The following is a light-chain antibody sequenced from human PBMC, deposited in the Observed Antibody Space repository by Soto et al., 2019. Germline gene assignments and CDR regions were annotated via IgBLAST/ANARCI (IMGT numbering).Light chain of an antibody. V-gene: IGKV1-6*01. Sequence: IQMTQSPSSLSASVGDRVTISCWASQGVRDDVGWYQQKPGKAPKLLIYSASTLQSGVPSRFSGSGSGTDFTLTISGLQPEDFAVYYCQQRSNWPVTFGQGTKVDIK. CDR2: SAS. CDR1: QGVRDD. J-gene: IGKJ1*01. CDR3: QQRSNWPVT.